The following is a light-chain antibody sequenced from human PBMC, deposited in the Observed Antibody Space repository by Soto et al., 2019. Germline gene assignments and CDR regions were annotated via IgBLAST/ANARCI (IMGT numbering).Light chain of an antibody. CDR1: QGIRND. Sequence: NQMTQSPSSLSASVGDRVTITCRASQGIRNDLGWYQQKLGKAPKLLIYDASNLETGVPSRFSGSGSGTDFTFTISSLQPEDIATYYCQQYSHLITFGQGTRLEI. V-gene: IGKV1-33*01. CDR2: DAS. CDR3: QQYSHLIT. J-gene: IGKJ5*01.